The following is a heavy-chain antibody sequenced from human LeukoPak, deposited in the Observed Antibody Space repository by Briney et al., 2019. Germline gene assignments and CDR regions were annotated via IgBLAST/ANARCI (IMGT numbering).Heavy chain of an antibody. CDR3: ARNVDTAMGYYYYYYMDV. J-gene: IGHJ6*03. CDR2: IIPIFGTA. V-gene: IGHV1-69*13. Sequence: SVKVSCKASGGTFSSYAISWVRQAPGQGLEWMGGIIPIFGTANYAQKFQGRVTITADESTSTAYMELSSLRSEDTAVYYCARNVDTAMGYYYYYYMDVRGKGTTVTVSS. D-gene: IGHD5-18*01. CDR1: GGTFSSYA.